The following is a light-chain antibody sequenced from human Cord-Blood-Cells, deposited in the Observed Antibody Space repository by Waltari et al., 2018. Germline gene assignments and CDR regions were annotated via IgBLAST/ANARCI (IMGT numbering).Light chain of an antibody. CDR2: AAS. Sequence: DIQMTQSLSSLSASVGDGVTITCRASQSISSYLNWYQQKPGKAPKLLIYAASSLQSGVPSRFSGSGSGTDFTLTISSLQPEDFATYYCQQSYSTPPWTFGQGTKVEIK. V-gene: IGKV1-39*01. CDR3: QQSYSTPPWT. J-gene: IGKJ1*01. CDR1: QSISSY.